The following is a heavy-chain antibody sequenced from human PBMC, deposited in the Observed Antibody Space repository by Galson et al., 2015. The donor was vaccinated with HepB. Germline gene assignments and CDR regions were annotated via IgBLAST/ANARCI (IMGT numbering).Heavy chain of an antibody. Sequence: SLRLSCAASGSSFSTSAMTWVRQAPGKGLEWVSLVSGSGGTTYYADSVKGRFTISRDNSKNTLFLQMDSLRVEDTAVYYCASAYSYGWLDHWGQGTLVTVSS. D-gene: IGHD1-26*01. J-gene: IGHJ4*02. V-gene: IGHV3-23*01. CDR1: GSSFSTSA. CDR3: ASAYSYGWLDH. CDR2: VSGSGGTT.